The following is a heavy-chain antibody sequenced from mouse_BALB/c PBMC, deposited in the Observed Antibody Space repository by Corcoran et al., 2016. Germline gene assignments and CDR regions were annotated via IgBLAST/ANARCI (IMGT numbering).Heavy chain of an antibody. V-gene: IGHV9-4*02. CDR1: GYTFTTAG. J-gene: IGHJ2*01. CDR2: INTHSGVP. Sequence: QIQLVQSGPELKKPGETVRISCKASGYTFTTAGMQWVQKMPGKGLKWIGWINTHSGVPKYAEDFKERFAFSLETSASTAYLQISNLKNEDTATYFCARWENGADYWGQGTTLTVSS. CDR3: ARWENGADY. D-gene: IGHD4-1*01.